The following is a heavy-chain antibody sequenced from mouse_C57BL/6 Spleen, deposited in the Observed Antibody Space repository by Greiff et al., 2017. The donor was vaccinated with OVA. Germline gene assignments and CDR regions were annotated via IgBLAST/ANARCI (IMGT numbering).Heavy chain of an antibody. Sequence: QVQLKQPGAELVRPGTSVKLSCKASGYTFTSYWMHWVKQRPGQGLEWIGVIDPSDSYTNYNQKFKGKATLTVDTSSSTAYMQLSSLTSEDSAVYYCARSEYYGSSYPFDYWGQGTTLTVSS. CDR3: ARSEYYGSSYPFDY. V-gene: IGHV1-59*01. CDR2: IDPSDSYT. J-gene: IGHJ2*01. CDR1: GYTFTSYW. D-gene: IGHD1-1*01.